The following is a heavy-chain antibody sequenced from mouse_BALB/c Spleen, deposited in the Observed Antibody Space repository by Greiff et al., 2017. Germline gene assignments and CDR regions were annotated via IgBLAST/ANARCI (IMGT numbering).Heavy chain of an antibody. D-gene: IGHD1-1*01. CDR2: IWAGGST. CDR3: ARSLYYVSSYGYFDV. V-gene: IGHV2-9*02. J-gene: IGHJ1*01. Sequence: QVQLKESGPGLVAPSQSLSITCTVSGFSLTGYGVHWVRQPPGKGLEWLGVIWAGGSTNYNSALMSRLSISKDNSKSQVFLKMNSLQTDDTAMYYCARSLYYVSSYGYFDVWGAGTTVTVSS. CDR1: GFSLTGYG.